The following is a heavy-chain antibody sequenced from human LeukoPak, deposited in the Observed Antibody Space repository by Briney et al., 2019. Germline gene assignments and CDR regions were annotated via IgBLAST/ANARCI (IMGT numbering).Heavy chain of an antibody. CDR3: AREGYSSSLLFDY. V-gene: IGHV3-30-3*01. CDR2: ISYDGSNK. CDR1: GFTFSGYP. Sequence: PGKSLRLSCAASGFTFSGYPIHWVRQAPGKGLEWVAVISYDGSNKYYADSVKGRFTISRDNSKNTLYLQMNSLRAEDTAVYYCAREGYSSSLLFDYWGQGTLVTVSS. D-gene: IGHD6-6*01. J-gene: IGHJ4*02.